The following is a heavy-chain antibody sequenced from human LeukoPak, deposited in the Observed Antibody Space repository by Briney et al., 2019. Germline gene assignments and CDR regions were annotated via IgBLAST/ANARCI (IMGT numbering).Heavy chain of an antibody. J-gene: IGHJ4*02. CDR3: VRRGYSYGFDY. Sequence: PGGSQRLLSSASGFAFSSSYMHWVRQALGKGLEYVSTISSNGGSTFYADSVKGRFTISRDSSRNTLYLQMSSLRAEDTAVYYCVRRGYSYGFDYWGQGTLVTVSS. V-gene: IGHV3-64D*09. CDR2: ISSNGGST. D-gene: IGHD5-18*01. CDR1: GFAFSSSY.